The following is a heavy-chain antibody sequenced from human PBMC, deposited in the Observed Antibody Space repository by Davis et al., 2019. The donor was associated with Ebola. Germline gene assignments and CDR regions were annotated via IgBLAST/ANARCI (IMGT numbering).Heavy chain of an antibody. CDR3: ARGRDYAFDI. V-gene: IGHV3-48*02. Sequence: GESLKISCAASGFTFSSYSMNWVRRVPGKGLEWVSHISVGTGAIEYADSVKGRFTMSRDNAKNSLYLQMNSLRDEDTAVYYCARGRDYAFDIWGQGTTVTVSS. CDR1: GFTFSSYS. J-gene: IGHJ3*02. CDR2: ISVGTGAI. D-gene: IGHD2-21*02.